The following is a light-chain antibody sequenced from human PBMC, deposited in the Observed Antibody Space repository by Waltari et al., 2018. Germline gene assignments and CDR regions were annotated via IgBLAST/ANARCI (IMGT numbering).Light chain of an antibody. CDR1: QSVSSSY. CDR2: CAS. V-gene: IGKV3-20*01. Sequence: EIVLTQSPGTLSLSPGERATLSCRASQSVSSSYLAWYQQKPGQAPRLLIYCASSRATGIPDRFSGSESGTDFTLTISRLEPEDFAVYYCQQYGSSPHTFGQGTKLEIK. CDR3: QQYGSSPHT. J-gene: IGKJ2*01.